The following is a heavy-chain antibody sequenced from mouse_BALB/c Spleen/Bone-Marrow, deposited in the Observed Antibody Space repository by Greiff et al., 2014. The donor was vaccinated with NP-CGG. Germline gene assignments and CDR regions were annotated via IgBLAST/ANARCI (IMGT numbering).Heavy chain of an antibody. CDR2: IRNKANGYTT. J-gene: IGHJ2*01. Sequence: EVQGVESGGGLVQPGGSLRLSCATSGFTFTDYYMSWVRQPPGKALEWLGFIRNKANGYTTEYSASVKGRFTISRDNSQSILYIQMNTLRAEDSATYYCTRDRAALTTGYYFDYWGQGTTPTVPP. CDR3: TRDRAALTTGYYFDY. V-gene: IGHV7-3*02. D-gene: IGHD6-1*01. CDR1: GFTFTDYY.